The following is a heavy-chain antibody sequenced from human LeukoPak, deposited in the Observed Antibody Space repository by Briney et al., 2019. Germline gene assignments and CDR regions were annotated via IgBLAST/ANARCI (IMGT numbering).Heavy chain of an antibody. CDR3: ARDQGYSYGYYYYGMDV. CDR2: IYHSGST. V-gene: IGHV4-30-2*01. Sequence: SQTLSLTCTVSGGSISSGGYYWSWIRQPPGKGLEWIGYIYHSGSTYYNPSLKSRVTISVDRSKNQFSLKLSSVTAVDTAVYYCARDQGYSYGYYYYGMDVWGQGTTVTVSS. CDR1: GGSISSGGYY. D-gene: IGHD5-18*01. J-gene: IGHJ6*02.